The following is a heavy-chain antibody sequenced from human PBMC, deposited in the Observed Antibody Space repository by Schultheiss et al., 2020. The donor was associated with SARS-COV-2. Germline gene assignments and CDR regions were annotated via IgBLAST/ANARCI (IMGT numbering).Heavy chain of an antibody. D-gene: IGHD2-8*02. Sequence: GGSLRLSCKTSGFTFSNYWMHWVRQAPGTGPEWVANIKEDGRETYYVDSVKGRFTISSDNAKSSLYLEMDSLRVEDTAVYYCVRDWSAGYWGQGTLVTVSS. CDR2: IKEDGRET. J-gene: IGHJ4*02. CDR1: GFTFSNYW. CDR3: VRDWSAGY. V-gene: IGHV3-7*04.